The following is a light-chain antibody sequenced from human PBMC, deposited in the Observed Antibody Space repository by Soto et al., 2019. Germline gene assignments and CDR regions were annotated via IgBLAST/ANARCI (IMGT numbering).Light chain of an antibody. CDR1: HSFANY. CDR3: QQSFSPPLT. Sequence: DMQMTNSTSSLPASVRDGVTLTYLASHSFANYLNWYQQKPGTAPKLPIFAASSVQSGVPSRLSGRGSGTDFTLTISSLQPEDFATYYCQQSFSPPLTFGGGTKVDIK. J-gene: IGKJ4*01. CDR2: AAS. V-gene: IGKV1-39*01.